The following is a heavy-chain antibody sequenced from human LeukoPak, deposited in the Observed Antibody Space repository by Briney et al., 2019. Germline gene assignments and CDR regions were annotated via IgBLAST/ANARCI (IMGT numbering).Heavy chain of an antibody. D-gene: IGHD4-17*01. CDR2: ISSSSSYI. V-gene: IGHV3-21*01. J-gene: IGHJ4*02. Sequence: GGSLRLSCAASGFTFSSYNMNWVRQAPGKGLEWVSSISSSSSYIYYPDSVRGRFTISRDNAKNSLYLQMNSLRAEDTAVYYCARVIGSYGDSAYWGQGTLVTVSS. CDR3: ARVIGSYGDSAY. CDR1: GFTFSSYN.